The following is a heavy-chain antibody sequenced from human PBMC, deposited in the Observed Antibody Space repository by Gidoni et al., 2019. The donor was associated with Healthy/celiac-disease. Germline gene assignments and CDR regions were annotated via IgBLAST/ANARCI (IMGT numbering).Heavy chain of an antibody. CDR3: ARGKIPRNPCDY. CDR2: ISSSSSYI. Sequence: EVQLVESGGGLVKPGGSLRLSCAASGFTFSSYSMNWVRQAPGKGLEWVSSISSSSSYIYYADSVKGRFTISRDNAKNSLYLQMNSLRAEDTAVYYCARGKIPRNPCDYWGQGTLVTVSS. J-gene: IGHJ4*02. CDR1: GFTFSSYS. D-gene: IGHD2-2*01. V-gene: IGHV3-21*01.